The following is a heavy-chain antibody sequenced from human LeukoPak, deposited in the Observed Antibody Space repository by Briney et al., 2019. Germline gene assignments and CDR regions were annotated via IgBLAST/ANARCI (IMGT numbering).Heavy chain of an antibody. V-gene: IGHV4-38-2*02. CDR1: GYSISSGYY. Sequence: SETLSLTCTVSGYSISSGYYWGWIRQPPGKGLEWIGSIYHSGSTYYNPSLKSRVTISVDTSKNQFSLKLSSVTAADTAVYYCAREWFGEIGYWGQGTLVTVSS. CDR2: IYHSGST. J-gene: IGHJ4*02. D-gene: IGHD3-10*01. CDR3: AREWFGEIGY.